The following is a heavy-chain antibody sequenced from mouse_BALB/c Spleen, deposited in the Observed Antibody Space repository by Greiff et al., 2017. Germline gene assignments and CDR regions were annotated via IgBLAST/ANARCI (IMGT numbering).Heavy chain of an antibody. CDR3: SVVANDYYAMDY. D-gene: IGHD1-1*01. Sequence: SGPELVKPGASVKMSCKASGYTFTSYVMHWVKQKPGQGLEWIGYINPYNDGTKYNEKFKGKATLTSDKSSSTAYMELSSLTSEDSAVYYCSVVANDYYAMDYWGQGTSVTVSS. CDR2: INPYNDGT. J-gene: IGHJ4*01. V-gene: IGHV1-14*01. CDR1: GYTFTSYV.